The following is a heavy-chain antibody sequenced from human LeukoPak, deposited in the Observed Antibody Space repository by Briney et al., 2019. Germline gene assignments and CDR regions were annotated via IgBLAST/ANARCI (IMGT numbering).Heavy chain of an antibody. D-gene: IGHD2-2*01. CDR3: ARGINTPLGVVPAAHDDY. Sequence: ASVNVSSKASGYTFTSYGISWVRHAPGQGLEWMGWISAYNGNTNYAQKLQGRVTMTTDASTSTAFMELRSLRSDDTAVYYCARGINTPLGVVPAAHDDYWGQGTLVTVSS. CDR2: ISAYNGNT. J-gene: IGHJ4*02. CDR1: GYTFTSYG. V-gene: IGHV1-18*01.